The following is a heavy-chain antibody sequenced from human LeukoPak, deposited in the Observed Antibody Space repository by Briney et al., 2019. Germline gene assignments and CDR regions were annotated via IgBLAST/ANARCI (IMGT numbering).Heavy chain of an antibody. CDR2: INSDGSWT. D-gene: IGHD2/OR15-2a*01. V-gene: IGHV3-74*01. CDR3: VSFYETY. J-gene: IGHJ4*02. CDR1: GNYW. Sequence: GGSLRLSCAASGNYWMHWVRQVPGKGLEWVSHINSDGSWTSYADSVKGRFTISKDNAKNTVYLQMNSLRAEDTAVYYCVSFYETYWGRGTLVTVSS.